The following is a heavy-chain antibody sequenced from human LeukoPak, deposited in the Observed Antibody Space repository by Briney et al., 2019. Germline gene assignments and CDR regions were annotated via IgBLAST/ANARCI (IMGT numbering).Heavy chain of an antibody. CDR3: ARQNIYCSRTSCYEVDWFDP. CDR1: GGSISSSSYY. D-gene: IGHD2-2*01. J-gene: IGHJ5*02. V-gene: IGHV4-39*01. CDR2: MYYSGST. Sequence: SETLSLTCTVSGGSISSSSYYWGWIRQPPGKGLEWIGSMYYSGSTYYNPSLKSRVTISADTSKNQFSLKLSSVTAADTAVHYCARQNIYCSRTSCYEVDWFDPWGQGTLVTVSS.